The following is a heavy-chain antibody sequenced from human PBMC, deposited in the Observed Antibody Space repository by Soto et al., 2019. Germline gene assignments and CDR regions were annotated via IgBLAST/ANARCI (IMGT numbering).Heavy chain of an antibody. Sequence: GGSPRLSCAASGFTFSSYSMNWVRQAPGKGLEWVSFISSSSSYIYYADSVKGRFTISRDNAKNSLYLQMNSLRAEDTAVYYCARDRMWFGELLRYYGMDVWGQGTTVTVSS. CDR3: ARDRMWFGELLRYYGMDV. V-gene: IGHV3-21*01. CDR2: ISSSSSYI. J-gene: IGHJ6*02. CDR1: GFTFSSYS. D-gene: IGHD3-10*01.